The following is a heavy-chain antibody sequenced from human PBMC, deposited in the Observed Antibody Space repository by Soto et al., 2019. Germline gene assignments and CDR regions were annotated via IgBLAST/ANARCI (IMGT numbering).Heavy chain of an antibody. J-gene: IGHJ6*02. CDR3: TTASHYDFWSGYYSYYGMDV. Sequence: GGSLRLSCAASGFTFSNAWMNWVRQAPGKGLEWVGRIKSKTDDWTTDYAAPVKGRFTISRDDSKNTLYLQMNSLKTEDTAVYYCTTASHYDFWSGYYSYYGMDVWGQGTTVTVSS. CDR1: GFTFSNAW. V-gene: IGHV3-15*07. D-gene: IGHD3-3*01. CDR2: IKSKTDDWTT.